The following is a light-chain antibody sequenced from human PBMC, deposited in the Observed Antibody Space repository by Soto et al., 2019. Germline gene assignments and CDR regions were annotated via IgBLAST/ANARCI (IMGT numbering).Light chain of an antibody. V-gene: IGLV2-14*01. CDR3: SSYTSSNTYV. Sequence: QSALTQPASVSGSPGQSITTSCTGTSSDVGGYNYVSWYQQHPGKAPRLMIYDVSTRPSGVSNRFSGSKSGNTASLTISGLQAEDETDYYCSSYTSSNTYVFGTGTKLTVL. CDR1: SSDVGGYNY. CDR2: DVS. J-gene: IGLJ1*01.